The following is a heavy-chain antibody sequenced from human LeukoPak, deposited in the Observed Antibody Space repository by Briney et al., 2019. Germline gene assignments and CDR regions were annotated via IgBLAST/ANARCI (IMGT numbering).Heavy chain of an antibody. CDR1: GFTVSSNY. D-gene: IGHD3-22*01. V-gene: IGHV3-53*01. CDR3: AREPLVIGAFDI. J-gene: IGHJ3*02. Sequence: GGSLRLSCAASGFTVSSNYMSWARQAPGKGLEWVSVIYSGGSTYYADSVKGRFTISRDNSKNTLYLQMNSLRAEDTVVYYCAREPLVIGAFDIWGQGTMVTVSS. CDR2: IYSGGST.